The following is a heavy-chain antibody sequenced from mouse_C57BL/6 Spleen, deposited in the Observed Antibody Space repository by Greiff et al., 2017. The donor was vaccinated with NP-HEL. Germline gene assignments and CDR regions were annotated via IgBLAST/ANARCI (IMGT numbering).Heavy chain of an antibody. CDR1: GYTFTSYW. CDR2: IDPSDSYT. Sequence: QVQLKQPGAELVMPGASVKLSCKASGYTFTSYWMHWVKQRPGQGLEWIGEIDPSDSYTNYNQKFKGKSTLTVDKSSSTAYMQLSSLTSEDSAVYYCARRDYGNSFAYWGQGTLVTVSA. V-gene: IGHV1-69*01. J-gene: IGHJ3*01. CDR3: ARRDYGNSFAY. D-gene: IGHD2-1*01.